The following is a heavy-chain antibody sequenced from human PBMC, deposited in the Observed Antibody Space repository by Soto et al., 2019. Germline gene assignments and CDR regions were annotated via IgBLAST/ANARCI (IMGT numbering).Heavy chain of an antibody. CDR2: IYYLGRT. Sequence: SETLSLTCTVDSISTYYWNWIRQPPGKGLEWIGYIYYLGRTNYNSSLRSRVTMSIDTSKNQFSLKLSSVTAGDTAIYYCARDPVGATRFDYWGQGVPVTVSS. D-gene: IGHD1-26*01. CDR3: ARDPVGATRFDY. V-gene: IGHV4-59*01. J-gene: IGHJ4*02. CDR1: SISTYY.